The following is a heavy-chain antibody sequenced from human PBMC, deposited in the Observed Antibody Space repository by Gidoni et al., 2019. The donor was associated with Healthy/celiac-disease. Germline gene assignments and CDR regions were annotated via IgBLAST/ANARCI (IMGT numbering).Heavy chain of an antibody. CDR1: GYPFTSYY. D-gene: IGHD6-19*01. J-gene: IGHJ4*02. CDR3: ARDAVAKPGFDY. V-gene: IGHV1-46*03. CDR2: SNPSGGST. Sequence: QVQLVQSGAEVKKPGASVKVSCTAPGYPFTSYYMHWVRQAPGQGLEWMGISNPSGGSTSYAQKFQGRVTMTRDTSTSTVYMELSSLRSEDTAVYYCARDAVAKPGFDYWGQGTLVTVSS.